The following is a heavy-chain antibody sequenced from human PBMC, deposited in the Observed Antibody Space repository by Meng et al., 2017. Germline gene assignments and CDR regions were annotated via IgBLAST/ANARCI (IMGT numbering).Heavy chain of an antibody. CDR1: GFTFSNAW. CDR3: TTDRGRGTVTIAY. CDR2: IKSKTNGGTT. V-gene: IGHV3-15*01. Sequence: EGQLVESGGGVVKPGGSLRLSCAASGFTFSNAWMSWVRQAPGKGLEWVGRIKSKTNGGTTDYAAPVKGRFTISRDDSKDTLYLQMNSLKTEDTAVYYCTTDRGRGTVTIAYWGQGALVTVSS. D-gene: IGHD4-17*01. J-gene: IGHJ4*02.